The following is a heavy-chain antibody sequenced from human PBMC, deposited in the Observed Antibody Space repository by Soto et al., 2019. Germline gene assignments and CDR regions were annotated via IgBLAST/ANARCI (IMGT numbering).Heavy chain of an antibody. V-gene: IGHV1-18*01. CDR3: ARVGVGLAAPRVWPR. D-gene: IGHD6-13*01. CDR2: INPYNGNT. CDR1: GYTFTSYG. J-gene: IGHJ4*02. Sequence: QVQLVQSGAEVKKPGASVKVSCKASGYTFTSYGISWVRQAPGQGLEWMGWINPYNGNTQYADQFSGRVTVTADTSTTTSFMEVTSLTSDDTAVFYCARVGVGLAAPRVWPRWGQGTLVTVSS.